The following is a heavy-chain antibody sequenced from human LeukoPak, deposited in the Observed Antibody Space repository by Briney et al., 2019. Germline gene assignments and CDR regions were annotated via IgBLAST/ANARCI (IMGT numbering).Heavy chain of an antibody. CDR1: GGSIISSSYY. CDR2: ISYTGNT. V-gene: IGHV4-39*01. J-gene: IGHJ4*02. CDR3: ARQDSSGYYDYYFDY. Sequence: SETLSLTCTVSGGSIISSSYYWGWIRQPPGKGLEWIGTISYTGNTYYNPSLKSRVTISVDTSKNQFSLKLSSVTAADTTVYYCARQDSSGYYDYYFDYWGQGTLVTDSS. D-gene: IGHD3-22*01.